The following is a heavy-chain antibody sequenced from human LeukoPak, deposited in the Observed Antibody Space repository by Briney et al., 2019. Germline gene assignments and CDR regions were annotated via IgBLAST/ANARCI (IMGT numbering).Heavy chain of an antibody. Sequence: GGSLRLSCAASGFTFSSYEMNWVRQAPGKGLEWVSYISSSGSTIYYADSVKGRFTISRDNSKNTLYLQMHNLRADDTAVYYCAKARYDGEVMIAATDYWGQGTLVTVSS. CDR1: GFTFSSYE. CDR2: ISSSGSTI. CDR3: AKARYDGEVMIAATDY. J-gene: IGHJ4*02. D-gene: IGHD2-15*01. V-gene: IGHV3-48*03.